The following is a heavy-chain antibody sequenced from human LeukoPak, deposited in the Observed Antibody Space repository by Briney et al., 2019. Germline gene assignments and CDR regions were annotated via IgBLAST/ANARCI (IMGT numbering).Heavy chain of an antibody. D-gene: IGHD5-24*01. CDR3: ARDAATINFDY. CDR1: GYTFTGYS. CDR2: INIYTGDP. J-gene: IGHJ4*02. V-gene: IGHV7-4-1*02. Sequence: ASVKVSCKASGYTFTGYSINWVRQAPGQGLEWMGWINIYTGDPTYAQGFTGRFVFSLDTSVSTAYLQISSLKAEDTTVYYCARDAATINFDYWGQGTLVTVSS.